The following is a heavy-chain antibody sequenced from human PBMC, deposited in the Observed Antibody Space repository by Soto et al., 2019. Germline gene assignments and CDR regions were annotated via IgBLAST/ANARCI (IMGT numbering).Heavy chain of an antibody. J-gene: IGHJ4*02. V-gene: IGHV4-59*01. CDR1: GGSISSYY. CDR3: ARLEYYYGPGSYSFDY. Sequence: PSETLSLTCTVSGGSISSYYWSWIRQPPGKGLEWIGYIYYSGSTNYNPSLKSRVTISVDTSKNQFSLKLSSVTAADTAVYYCARLEYYYGPGSYSFDYWGQGTLVTIS. CDR2: IYYSGST. D-gene: IGHD3-10*01.